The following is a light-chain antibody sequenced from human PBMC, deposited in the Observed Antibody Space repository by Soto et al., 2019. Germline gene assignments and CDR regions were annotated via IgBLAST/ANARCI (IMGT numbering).Light chain of an antibody. CDR1: QSVSSNY. J-gene: IGKJ1*01. Sequence: EIVLTQSPGTLSLSPGERATLSCRASQSVSSNYLAWYQQKPGQAPRLLIYGASSRATGIPDRFSGSGSGADFTLIISRLEPEDSAVYYCQQYGSSPATFGHGTKVEIK. CDR3: QQYGSSPAT. V-gene: IGKV3-20*01. CDR2: GAS.